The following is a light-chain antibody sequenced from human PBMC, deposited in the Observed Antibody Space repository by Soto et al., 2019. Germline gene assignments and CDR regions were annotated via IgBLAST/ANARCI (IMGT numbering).Light chain of an antibody. J-gene: IGLJ2*01. Sequence: QSVLTQPPSVSATPGQRVTISCSGTYPNIGTNTVAWYQRLPGTAPKLLIYSNNERPSGVPDRVSGSKSGSSASLAISGLQSEDEADYYCAAWDDSLNSPRMLFGGGTKLTVL. CDR3: AAWDDSLNSPRML. CDR2: SNN. CDR1: YPNIGTNT. V-gene: IGLV1-44*01.